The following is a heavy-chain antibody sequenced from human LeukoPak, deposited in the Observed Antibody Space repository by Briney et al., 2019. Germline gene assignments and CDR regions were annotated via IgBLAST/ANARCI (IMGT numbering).Heavy chain of an antibody. V-gene: IGHV4-59*12. CDR3: ARDRGDAFDI. Sequence: SETLSLTCTVSGGSISSYYWSWIRQPPGKGLEWIGYIYYSGSTNYNPSLKSRVTMSVDTSKNQFSLKLSSVTAADTAVYYCARDRGDAFDIWGQGTMVTVSS. J-gene: IGHJ3*02. CDR2: IYYSGST. D-gene: IGHD5-24*01. CDR1: GGSISSYY.